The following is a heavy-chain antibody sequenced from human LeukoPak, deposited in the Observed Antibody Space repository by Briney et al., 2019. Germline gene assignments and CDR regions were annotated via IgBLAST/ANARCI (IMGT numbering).Heavy chain of an antibody. CDR2: IYYSGST. Sequence: SETLSLTCTVSGGSISSSNYYWGWIRQPPGKGLEWIGSIYYSGSTYYNPSLKSRVTISVDTSKNQFSLKLSSVTAADTAVYYCAIQIIAAAGRRRDYWGQGTLVTVSS. V-gene: IGHV4-39*07. CDR3: AIQIIAAAGRRRDY. J-gene: IGHJ4*02. D-gene: IGHD6-13*01. CDR1: GGSISSSNYY.